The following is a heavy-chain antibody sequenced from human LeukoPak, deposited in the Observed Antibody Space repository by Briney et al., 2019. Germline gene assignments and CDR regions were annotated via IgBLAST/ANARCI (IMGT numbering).Heavy chain of an antibody. D-gene: IGHD1-1*01. CDR3: ARRRPYRPFDY. Sequence: SETLSLTCTVSGVSISNGNSYWGWLRQSPERGLEWIGSIFYTGSAHYNHLFESRFTISVAVNTNQFSLKVTSMTAADSAIYYCARRRPYRPFDYWGQGTPVTVSS. CDR2: IFYTGSA. J-gene: IGHJ4*02. V-gene: IGHV4-39*01. CDR1: GVSISNGNSY.